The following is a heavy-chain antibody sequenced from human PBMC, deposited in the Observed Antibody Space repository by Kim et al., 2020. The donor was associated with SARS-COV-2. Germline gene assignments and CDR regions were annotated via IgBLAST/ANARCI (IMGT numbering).Heavy chain of an antibody. V-gene: IGHV3-30*02. CDR3: AKDLLPTAMVWFADY. J-gene: IGHJ4*02. D-gene: IGHD5-18*01. Sequence: SVQGLFSISDDNSKNTLYLQMNSLRAEDASVYYCAKDLLPTAMVWFADYWGQGTLVTVSS.